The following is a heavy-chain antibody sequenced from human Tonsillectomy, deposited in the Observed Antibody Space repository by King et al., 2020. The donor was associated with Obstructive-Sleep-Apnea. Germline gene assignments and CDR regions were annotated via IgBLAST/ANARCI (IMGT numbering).Heavy chain of an antibody. V-gene: IGHV4-59*08. CDR3: ARHGTVVIQDYFDY. D-gene: IGHD4-23*01. CDR1: GGSISSYY. J-gene: IGHJ4*02. Sequence: VPLQESGPGLVKPSETLSLTCTVSGGSISSYYWSWIRQPPGKGLEWIAYIYYSGSTNYNPSLKSRVTISVDTSKNQFSLKLSSVTAADTAVYCCARHGTVVIQDYFDYWGQGTLVTVSS. CDR2: IYYSGST.